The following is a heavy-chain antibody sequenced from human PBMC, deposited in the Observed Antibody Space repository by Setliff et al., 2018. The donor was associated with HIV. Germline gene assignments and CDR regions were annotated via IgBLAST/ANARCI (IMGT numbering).Heavy chain of an antibody. CDR2: INPNSGGT. CDR3: AREKTDGYPWDYSYMDL. CDR1: GYTFTGYF. Sequence: ASVKVSCKASGYTFTGYFMHWVRQAPGQGLEFMGWINPNSGGTSDAQKFQGRVTMTRDTSISTAYMELSRLRSDDTAVYYCAREKTDGYPWDYSYMDLWGKGTTVTVSS. D-gene: IGHD5-12*01. V-gene: IGHV1-2*02. J-gene: IGHJ6*03.